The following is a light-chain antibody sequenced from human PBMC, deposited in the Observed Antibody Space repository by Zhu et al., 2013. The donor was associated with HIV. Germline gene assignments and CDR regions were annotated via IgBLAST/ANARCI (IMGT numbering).Light chain of an antibody. V-gene: IGKV3-11*01. J-gene: IGKJ1*01. CDR3: QQYGSSPQT. Sequence: EIVLTQSPATLSLSPGERATLSCRASQSVSRYLAWYQQKPGQAPRLLIFDASNRATGIPGRFSGSGSGTDFSLTISSLEPEDFAVYYCQQYGSSPQTFGQGTKVEIK. CDR1: QSVSRY. CDR2: DAS.